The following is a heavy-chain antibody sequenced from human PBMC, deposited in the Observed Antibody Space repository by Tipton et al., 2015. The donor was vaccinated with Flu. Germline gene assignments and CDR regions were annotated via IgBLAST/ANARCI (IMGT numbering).Heavy chain of an antibody. CDR1: GGSISSSSYY. D-gene: IGHD6-13*01. J-gene: IGHJ6*02. CDR2: IYYSGST. CDR3: ASGVAAGVYYYGMDV. Sequence: TLSLTCTVSGGSISSSSYYWGWIRQPPGKGLEWIGSIYYSGSTYYNPSLKSRVTISVDTSKNQFSLKLSSVTAADTAVYYCASGVAAGVYYYGMDVWGQGTTVTVSS. V-gene: IGHV4-39*01.